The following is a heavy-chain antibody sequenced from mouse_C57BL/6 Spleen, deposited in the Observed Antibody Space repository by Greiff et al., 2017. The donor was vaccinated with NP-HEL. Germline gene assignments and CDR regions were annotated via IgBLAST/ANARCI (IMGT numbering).Heavy chain of an antibody. CDR2: ISDGGSYT. CDR3: ARVLLQGFAY. CDR1: GFTFSSYA. Sequence: DVQLVESGGGLVKPGGSLKLSCAASGFTFSSYAMSWVRQTPEKRLEWVATISDGGSYTYYPDNVKGRFTISRDNAKNNLYLQMSHLKSEDTAMYYCARVLLQGFAYWGQGTLVTVSA. V-gene: IGHV5-4*01. J-gene: IGHJ3*01. D-gene: IGHD2-3*01.